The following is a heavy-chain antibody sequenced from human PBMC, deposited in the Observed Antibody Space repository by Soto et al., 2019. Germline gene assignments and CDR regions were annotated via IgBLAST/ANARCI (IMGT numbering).Heavy chain of an antibody. V-gene: IGHV1-69*06. J-gene: IGHJ5*02. CDR1: GGSFNSYA. Sequence: QMQLVQSGAEVKKPGSSVKVSCKASGGSFNSYAISWVRQAPGQGLEWMGGIIPMSGRPNYAQSFQGRVTISANKFTSTVYMEAHSLTYEDTAVYYCARRGRESANWFDPWSQGTLVTVSS. CDR2: IIPMSGRP. CDR3: ARRGRESANWFDP.